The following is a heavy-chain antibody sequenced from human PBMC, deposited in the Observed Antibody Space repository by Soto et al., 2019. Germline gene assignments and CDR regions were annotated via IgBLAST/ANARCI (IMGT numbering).Heavy chain of an antibody. V-gene: IGHV4-31*03. CDR3: ASVPELFYGAYKGLFDS. J-gene: IGHJ4*02. D-gene: IGHD3-10*01. Sequence: QVQLQESGPGLVKPSQTLSLTCHVSGGFISSGGYYWSWIRQHPGKGLEWIGYIYYRGNTYYNPYLKSRLTISLETSKNQFSLKLSSVTAADTAVYYCASVPELFYGAYKGLFDSWGQGTLVTVSS. CDR1: GGFISSGGYY. CDR2: IYYRGNT.